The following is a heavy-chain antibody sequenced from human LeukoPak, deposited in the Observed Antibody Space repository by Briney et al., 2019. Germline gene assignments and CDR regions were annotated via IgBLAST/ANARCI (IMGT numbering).Heavy chain of an antibody. V-gene: IGHV1-8*01. CDR2: MHPNSGNT. Sequence: ASVKVSCKASGYTFSSYDINWVRQATGQGLGWMGWMHPNSGNTGYAQKFQGRVTMTRDTSISTAYMELSSLRSEDTAVYYCARDTESAFEIWGQGTMVTVSS. CDR1: GYTFSSYD. CDR3: ARDTESAFEI. J-gene: IGHJ3*02.